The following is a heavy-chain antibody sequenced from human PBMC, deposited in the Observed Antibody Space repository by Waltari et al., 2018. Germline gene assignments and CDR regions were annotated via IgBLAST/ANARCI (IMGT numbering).Heavy chain of an antibody. J-gene: IGHJ4*02. V-gene: IGHV1-2*02. CDR2: IHPNSGGT. D-gene: IGHD6-13*01. CDR1: GYPFTDSY. CDR3: ARDVGLGAAGGPIDY. Sequence: QVHLVQSGDEVNKPGASLKVSCQSSGYPFTDSYLHSVRPAPGQGLEWLGWIHPNSGGTHYAPKFQGRVSMTRDTSITTAYMELTSLASDDTAVYFCARDVGLGAAGGPIDYWGQGILVTVSS.